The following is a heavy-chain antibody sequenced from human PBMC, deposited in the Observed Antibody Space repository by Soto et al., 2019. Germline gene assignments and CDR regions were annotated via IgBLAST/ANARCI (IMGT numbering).Heavy chain of an antibody. CDR3: ARGDAGSGGDSGFDF. CDR2: ISPMLGVA. V-gene: IGHV1-69*02. Sequence: QVQLVQSGAEVKKPGSSVKVSCKVSGGTFSSYTFTWVRQAPGQGPEWVGRISPMLGVANDAQKFKGRVNIPADKPTSTASMELRSLRADDKAVYDCARGDAGSGGDSGFDFWGQGPLVTVSS. CDR1: GGTFSSYT. D-gene: IGHD3-10*01. J-gene: IGHJ4*02.